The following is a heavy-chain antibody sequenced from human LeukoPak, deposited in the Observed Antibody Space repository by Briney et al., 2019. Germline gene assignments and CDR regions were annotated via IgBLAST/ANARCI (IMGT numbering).Heavy chain of an antibody. Sequence: GGSLRLSCAASGFTFSSYEMNWVRQAPGKGLEWVSYISSSGSTIYYADSVKGRFTISRDNAKNSLYLQMNSLRAEDTAVYYCARAGSTYYYDSSGYYHVGDFDYWGQGTLVTVSS. V-gene: IGHV3-48*03. CDR2: ISSSGSTI. J-gene: IGHJ4*02. CDR3: ARAGSTYYYDSSGYYHVGDFDY. CDR1: GFTFSSYE. D-gene: IGHD3-22*01.